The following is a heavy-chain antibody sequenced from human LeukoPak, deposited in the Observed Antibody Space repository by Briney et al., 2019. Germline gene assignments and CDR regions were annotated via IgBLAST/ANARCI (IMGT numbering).Heavy chain of an antibody. J-gene: IGHJ4*02. CDR1: GGSISSSSYY. V-gene: IGHV4-39*01. D-gene: IGHD2-2*01. CDR3: ARHYRSARIAVVPAAIGSFFNY. Sequence: SETLSLTCTVSGGSISSSSYYWGWIRQPPGKGLEWIGSIYYSGSTYYNPSLKSRVTISVDTSKNQFSLKLSSVTAADTAVYYCARHYRSARIAVVPAAIGSFFNYWGQGTLVTVSS. CDR2: IYYSGST.